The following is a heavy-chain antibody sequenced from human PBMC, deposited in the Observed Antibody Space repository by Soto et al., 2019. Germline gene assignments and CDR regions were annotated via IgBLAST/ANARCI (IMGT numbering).Heavy chain of an antibody. CDR2: INNGGSS. CDR3: ARGLGDCYNPDWFFGL. J-gene: IGHJ1*01. Sequence: SETLSLTCAVYGGSFSGYYWSWIRQPPGKGLEWIGEINNGGSSNYNPSLKSRVSMSVGTSNNQFSLKLTSVTAADTAVYYCARGLGDCYNPDWFFGLCGRGSQVTVAS. D-gene: IGHD2-21*01. CDR1: GGSFSGYY. V-gene: IGHV4-34*01.